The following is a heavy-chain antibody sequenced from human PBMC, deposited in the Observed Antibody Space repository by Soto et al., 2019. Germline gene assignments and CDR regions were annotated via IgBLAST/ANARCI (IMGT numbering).Heavy chain of an antibody. J-gene: IGHJ6*02. Sequence: ASVKVSCKASGYTFTSYGISGVRQAPGQGLEWMGWISAYNGNTNYAQKLQGRVTMTTDTSTSTAYMELRSLRSDDTAVYYCARDGTNDILNGXRKTYYYYSXMDVXGQGTTVTVSS. CDR1: GYTFTSYG. D-gene: IGHD3-9*01. CDR3: ARDGTNDILNGXRKTYYYYSXMDV. V-gene: IGHV1-18*01. CDR2: ISAYNGNT.